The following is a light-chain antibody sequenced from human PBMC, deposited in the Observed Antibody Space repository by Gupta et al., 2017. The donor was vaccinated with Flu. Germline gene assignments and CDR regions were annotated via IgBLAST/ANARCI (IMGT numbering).Light chain of an antibody. Sequence: SYELTQPPSVSVPPGQTAILTRSGDKLGDKYACWYQQKPGQSPLLVIYQDTKRPSGIPARFSGSNSGNTATLTISETQAMDDADYYCQAWDSSASWVFGGGTKLTVL. CDR1: KLGDKY. CDR3: QAWDSSASWV. V-gene: IGLV3-1*01. CDR2: QDT. J-gene: IGLJ3*02.